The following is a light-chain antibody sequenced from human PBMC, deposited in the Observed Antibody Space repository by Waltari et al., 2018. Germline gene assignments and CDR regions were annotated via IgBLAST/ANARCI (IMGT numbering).Light chain of an antibody. CDR3: QQYATSWS. CDR1: QSISSY. J-gene: IGKJ1*01. CDR2: AAS. V-gene: IGKV1-39*01. Sequence: DIQMTQSPSSLSASVGDRVTITCRASQSISSYLNWYQQKPGKAPKLLIYAASSLQSGVPSRFSGSGSGTDFTLTISSLQPEDSATYYCQQYATSWSFGQGTKVEIK.